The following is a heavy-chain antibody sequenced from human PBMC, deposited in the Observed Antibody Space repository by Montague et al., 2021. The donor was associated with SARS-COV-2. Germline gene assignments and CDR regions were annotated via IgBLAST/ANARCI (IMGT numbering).Heavy chain of an antibody. CDR2: IYTSGTT. D-gene: IGHD2-15*01. CDR3: ARARSGSWAHRDN. Sequence: TLSLTCTVSGGSISSGSYYWSWIRQPAGKGLEWIGRIYTSGTTDYSFSLKSRVTISVDTSKNQFSLKLTSVTAADTAVYYCARARSGSWAHRDNWGQGSLVTVSS. V-gene: IGHV4-61*02. J-gene: IGHJ4*02. CDR1: GGSISSGSYY.